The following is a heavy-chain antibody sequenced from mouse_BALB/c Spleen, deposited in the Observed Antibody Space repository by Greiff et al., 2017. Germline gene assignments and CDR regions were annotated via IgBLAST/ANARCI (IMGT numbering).Heavy chain of an antibody. D-gene: IGHD2-3*01. CDR3: ARSDGSPYFDY. CDR1: GYTFSSYW. V-gene: IGHV1-9*01. Sequence: VQLKQSGAELMKPGASVKISCKATGYTFSSYWIEWVKQRPGHGLEWIGEILPGSGSTNYNEKFKGKATFTADTSSNTAYMQLSSLTSEDSAVYYCARSDGSPYFDYWGQGTTLTVSS. J-gene: IGHJ2*01. CDR2: ILPGSGST.